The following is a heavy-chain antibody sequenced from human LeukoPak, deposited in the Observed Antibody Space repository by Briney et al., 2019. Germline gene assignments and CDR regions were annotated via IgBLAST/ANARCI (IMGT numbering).Heavy chain of an antibody. J-gene: IGHJ4*02. CDR2: ISSSGGST. Sequence: PGGSLRLSCAASGFTFSSYAMNWVRQAPGKGLEWVSGISSSGGSTSYADSVKGRFTISRDNSKNTLYLQMNSLRAEDTAVYYCARAAHDYGDYVFDYWGQGTLVTVSS. CDR3: ARAAHDYGDYVFDY. D-gene: IGHD4-17*01. CDR1: GFTFSSYA. V-gene: IGHV3-23*01.